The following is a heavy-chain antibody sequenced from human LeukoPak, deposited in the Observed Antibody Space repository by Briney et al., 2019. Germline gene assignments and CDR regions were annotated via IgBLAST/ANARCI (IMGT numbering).Heavy chain of an antibody. CDR2: ISSSSSYI. V-gene: IGHV3-21*01. CDR3: ARGTYGDYVPDAFDI. CDR1: GFTFSSYS. J-gene: IGHJ3*02. D-gene: IGHD4-17*01. Sequence: GGSLRLSCAASGFTFSSYSMNWVRQAPGKGLEWVSSISSSSSYIYYADSVKGRFTISRDNAKNSLYLQMNSLRAEDTAVYYCARGTYGDYVPDAFDIWGQGTMVTVSS.